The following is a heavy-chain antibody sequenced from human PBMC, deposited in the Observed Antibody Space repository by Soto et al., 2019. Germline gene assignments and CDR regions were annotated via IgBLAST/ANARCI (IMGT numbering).Heavy chain of an antibody. CDR2: IYYSGST. J-gene: IGHJ6*02. CDR1: GGSISSGGYY. V-gene: IGHV4-31*03. CDR3: ARGPDYYYGMDV. Sequence: QVQLQESGPGLVKPSQTLSLTCTVSGGSISSGGYYWSWILQHPGKGLEWIGYIYYSGSTYYNPSLQSRVTISVDTSKNQFSLKLSSVTAADTAVYYCARGPDYYYGMDVWGQGTTVTVSS.